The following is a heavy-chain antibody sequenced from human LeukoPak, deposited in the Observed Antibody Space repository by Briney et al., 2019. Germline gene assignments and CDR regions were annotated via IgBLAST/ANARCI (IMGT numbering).Heavy chain of an antibody. CDR2: TSHSGST. CDR1: GGSISSSY. V-gene: IGHV4-59*12. CDR3: AREGGGYYDSSGYYPLQH. Sequence: SETLSLTCTVSGGSISSSYGSWIRQPPGRGLEWMGYTSHSGSTNYKPSLKSRVSISVDTSKNQFSLKLSSVTAADTAVYYCAREGGGYYDSSGYYPLQHWGQGTLVTVSS. D-gene: IGHD3-22*01. J-gene: IGHJ1*01.